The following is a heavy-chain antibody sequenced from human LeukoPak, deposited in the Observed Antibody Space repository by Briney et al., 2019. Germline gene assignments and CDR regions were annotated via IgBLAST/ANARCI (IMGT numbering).Heavy chain of an antibody. CDR3: ARDRRSSGDPDAFDI. Sequence: GASVKVSCKASGYTFTSYGISWVRQAPGQGLEWMGWISAYNGNTNYAQKLQGRVTMTTDTSTSTAYMELRSLRSDDTAVYYCARDRRSSGDPDAFDIWGQGTMVTVSS. CDR2: ISAYNGNT. D-gene: IGHD6-19*01. J-gene: IGHJ3*02. CDR1: GYTFTSYG. V-gene: IGHV1-18*04.